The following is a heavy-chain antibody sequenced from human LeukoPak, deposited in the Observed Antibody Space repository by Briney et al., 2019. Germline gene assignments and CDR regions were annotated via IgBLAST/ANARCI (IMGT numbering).Heavy chain of an antibody. J-gene: IGHJ4*02. D-gene: IGHD2-15*01. CDR2: ISIGGSTI. Sequence: GGSLRLSCVASGFTFSNSEMNWVRQAPGRGLEWVSYISIGGSTIYYADSVKGRFTISRDNAKNSPYLQMNSLRVEDTAVYYCARSAGGYSRDYWGQGTLVTVSS. CDR3: ARSAGGYSRDY. CDR1: GFTFSNSE. V-gene: IGHV3-48*03.